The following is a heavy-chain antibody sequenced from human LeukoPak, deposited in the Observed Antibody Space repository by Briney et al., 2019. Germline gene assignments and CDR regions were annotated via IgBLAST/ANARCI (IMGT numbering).Heavy chain of an antibody. J-gene: IGHJ5*02. CDR3: ARLAGNNWLDP. CDR1: GHSFASYW. V-gene: IGHV5-51*01. CDR2: IYPGDSDT. Sequence: GESLKISCQSSGHSFASYWIGWVRQMPGQGLGWMGIIYPGDSDTRYSPSFEGQVTISVDKSITTAYLQWTSLKASDTAMYYCARLAGNNWLDPWGQGTLVTVCS.